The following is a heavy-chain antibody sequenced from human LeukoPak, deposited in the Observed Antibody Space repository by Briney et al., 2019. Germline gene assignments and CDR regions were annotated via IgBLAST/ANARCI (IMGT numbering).Heavy chain of an antibody. CDR2: ISSSGSTI. Sequence: GGSLRLSCAASGFTFSSYELHWVRQAPGKGLEWVSYISSSGSTIYYADSVKGRLTISRDNAKNSLYLQMNSLGAEDTAVYYCARDFRGVTGTTLDYWGQGTLVTVSS. D-gene: IGHD1-20*01. CDR1: GFTFSSYE. CDR3: ARDFRGVTGTTLDY. J-gene: IGHJ4*02. V-gene: IGHV3-48*03.